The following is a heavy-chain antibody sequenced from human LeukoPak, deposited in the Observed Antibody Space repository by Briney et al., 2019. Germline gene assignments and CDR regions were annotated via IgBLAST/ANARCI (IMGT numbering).Heavy chain of an antibody. V-gene: IGHV3-53*01. J-gene: IGHJ4*02. CDR2: IYSGGNT. D-gene: IGHD2-8*01. CDR1: GFAVNSYY. Sequence: PGGSLRLSCAASGFAVNSYYMTWVLQAPGKGLEWVSLIYSGGNTFYADSVKARFTISRDNSKNTLYVQMNSLRVEATAVYYCVRMSNNGREFDYWGQGTLVTVSS. CDR3: VRMSNNGREFDY.